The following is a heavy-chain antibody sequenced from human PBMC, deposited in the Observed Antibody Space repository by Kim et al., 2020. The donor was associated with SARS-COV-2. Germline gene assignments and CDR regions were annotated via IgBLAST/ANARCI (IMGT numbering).Heavy chain of an antibody. CDR3: AKGVGATGWGYYYGMDV. CDR1: GFTFDDYA. CDR2: ISWNSGSI. V-gene: IGHV3-9*01. Sequence: GGSLRLSCAASGFTFDDYAMHWVRQAPGKGLEWVSGISWNSGSIGYADSVKGRFTISRDNAKNSLYLQMNSLRAEDTALYYCAKGVGATGWGYYYGMDVWGQGTTVTVSS. D-gene: IGHD1-26*01. J-gene: IGHJ6*02.